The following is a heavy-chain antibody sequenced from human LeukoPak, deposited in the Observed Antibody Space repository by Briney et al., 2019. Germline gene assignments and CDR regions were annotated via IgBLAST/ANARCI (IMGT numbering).Heavy chain of an antibody. CDR3: ATPEGLLRGSEPEYFQH. J-gene: IGHJ1*01. CDR2: ISAYNGNT. V-gene: IGHV1-18*01. D-gene: IGHD2-15*01. Sequence: ASVKVSCKTSGYTFTNYGISWVRQAPGQGLEWMGWISAYNGNTKYAQKLQGRVTITADKSTSTAYMELSSLRSEDTAVYYCATPEGLLRGSEPEYFQHWGQGTLVTVSS. CDR1: GYTFTNYG.